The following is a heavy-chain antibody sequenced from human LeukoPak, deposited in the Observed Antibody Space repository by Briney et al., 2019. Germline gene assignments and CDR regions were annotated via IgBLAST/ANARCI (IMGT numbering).Heavy chain of an antibody. CDR1: GGSISSYY. J-gene: IGHJ6*03. Sequence: SQTLSLTRTVSGGSISSYYWNWIRQPAGKGLEWIGRMYIRGSTDYNPSLKSRVTMSRDTSKNQFSLKMRSVTAADTAVYYCARGGDHYDSSGHSMDVWGKGTTVTVSS. V-gene: IGHV4-4*07. D-gene: IGHD3-22*01. CDR2: MYIRGST. CDR3: ARGGDHYDSSGHSMDV.